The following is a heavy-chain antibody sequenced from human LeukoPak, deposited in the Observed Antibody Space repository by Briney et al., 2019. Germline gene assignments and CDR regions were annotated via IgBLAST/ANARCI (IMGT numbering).Heavy chain of an antibody. J-gene: IGHJ4*02. CDR1: GFTLSSYW. CDR2: INQDGREI. Sequence: GGALRVSCAASGFTLSSYWLSGVRQAPGKGVEWVAHINQDGREIYNVDTVRGGFTISREKDKKSLYLQMNSVRAEDTSVYYCASHYDILTCPDYWGQGTLVTVSS. D-gene: IGHD3-9*01. V-gene: IGHV3-7*01. CDR3: ASHYDILTCPDY.